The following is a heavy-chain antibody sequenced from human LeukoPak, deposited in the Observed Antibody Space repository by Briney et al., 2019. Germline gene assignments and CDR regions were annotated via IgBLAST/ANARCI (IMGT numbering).Heavy chain of an antibody. CDR3: ARSWDARLNFDY. CDR1: GSTVSSNY. D-gene: IGHD1-26*01. V-gene: IGHV3-66*02. Sequence: GGSLRLSCAASGSTVSSNYMNWVRQAPGKGLEWVSVIYSGGDTYYADSVKGRFTISRDNSRNTLYLQMNSLRAEDTAVYYCARSWDARLNFDYWGQGTLVTVSS. J-gene: IGHJ4*02. CDR2: IYSGGDT.